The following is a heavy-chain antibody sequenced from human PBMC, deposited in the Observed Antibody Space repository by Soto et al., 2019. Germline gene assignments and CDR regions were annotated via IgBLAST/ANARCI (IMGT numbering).Heavy chain of an antibody. CDR2: ISDDGGFR. V-gene: IGHV3-23*01. Sequence: GGSLRLSCAASGFSFNTHAMNWVRQAPGKGLEWVSGISDDGGFRYYADSAKGRFTISRDNSKNTVYLQMNGLRADDTAVYYCAKSSLGYCSSDSCSLGMDVWGQGTTVTVSS. D-gene: IGHD2-2*01. CDR3: AKSSLGYCSSDSCSLGMDV. CDR1: GFSFNTHA. J-gene: IGHJ6*02.